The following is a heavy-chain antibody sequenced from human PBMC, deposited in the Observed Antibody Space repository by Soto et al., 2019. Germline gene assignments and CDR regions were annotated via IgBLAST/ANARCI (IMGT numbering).Heavy chain of an antibody. Sequence: PGESLKISCAASGFTFSSYSMNWVRQAPGKGLEWVSSISSSSSYIYYADSVKGRFTISRDNAKNSLYLQMNSLRAEDTAVYYCARDSSSGGMDVWGKGTTVTVSS. D-gene: IGHD6-19*01. CDR1: GFTFSSYS. J-gene: IGHJ6*04. CDR2: ISSSSSYI. CDR3: ARDSSSGGMDV. V-gene: IGHV3-21*01.